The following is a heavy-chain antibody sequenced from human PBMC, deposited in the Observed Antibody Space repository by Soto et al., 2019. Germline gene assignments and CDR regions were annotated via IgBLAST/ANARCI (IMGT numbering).Heavy chain of an antibody. CDR2: INHSGST. Sequence: SHPRTVAYGSITNFSRNRIRKTPRKGLEWIGEINHSGSTNYNPSLKSRVTISVDTSKNQFSLKLSSVTAADTAVYYCARLKVTPYYYYYYYLDVWGKRTTVTVSS. CDR3: ARLKVTPYYYYYYYLDV. CDR1: YGSITNFS. J-gene: IGHJ6*03. D-gene: IGHD2-21*02. V-gene: IGHV4-34*01.